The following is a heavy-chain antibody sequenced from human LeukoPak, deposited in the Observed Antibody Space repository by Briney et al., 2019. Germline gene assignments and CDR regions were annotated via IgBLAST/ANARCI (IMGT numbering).Heavy chain of an antibody. CDR1: GGSITSNY. V-gene: IGHV4-59*12. CDR3: AGGSYNWFDP. J-gene: IGHJ5*02. Sequence: SETLSLTCTVSGGSITSNYWSWIRQPPGKGLEWIGYIYYSGSTNYNPSLKSRVTMSVDTSKNQFSLKLSSVTAADTAVYYCAGGSYNWFDPWGQGTLVTVSS. CDR2: IYYSGST.